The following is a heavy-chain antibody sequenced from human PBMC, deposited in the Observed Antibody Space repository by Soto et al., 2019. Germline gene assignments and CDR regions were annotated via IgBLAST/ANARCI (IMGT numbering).Heavy chain of an antibody. J-gene: IGHJ4*02. D-gene: IGHD6-19*01. Sequence: GASVKVSCKASGYTFTSYAMHWVRQAPGQRLEWMGWINAGNGNTKYPQKFQGRVTITRDTSASTAYMELSSLRSEDTAVYYCARDSSGGYGASGYWGQGTLVTVSS. CDR2: INAGNGNT. V-gene: IGHV1-3*01. CDR1: GYTFTSYA. CDR3: ARDSSGGYGASGY.